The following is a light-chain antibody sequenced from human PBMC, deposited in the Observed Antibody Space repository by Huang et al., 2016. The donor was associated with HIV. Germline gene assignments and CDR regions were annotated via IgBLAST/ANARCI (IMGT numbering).Light chain of an antibody. CDR3: QQYYSSPQT. Sequence: ERVLTQSPGTLSVSPGERATLSCRTSQGIGNSLAWYQLKPGQAPRLLIYETFIRASDIPARFSGGGSEIDFTLTISGLQSEDSAVYYCQQYYSSPQTFGQGTRVEVK. CDR2: ETF. V-gene: IGKV3-15*01. CDR1: QGIGNS. J-gene: IGKJ1*01.